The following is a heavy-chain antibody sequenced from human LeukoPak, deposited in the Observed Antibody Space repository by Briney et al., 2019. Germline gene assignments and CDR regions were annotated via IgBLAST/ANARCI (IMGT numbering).Heavy chain of an antibody. J-gene: IGHJ5*02. CDR2: ISYGGSHK. Sequence: PGGSLRLSCAASGITFRSYGMHWVRQAPGKGLEWVAVISYGGSHKYYADSVKGRFSISRDNSKNTLYLQMNSLRADDTAVYYCAKGARGDTVTSIVGLNWFDPWGQGTLVTVSS. CDR3: AKGARGDTVTSIVGLNWFDP. V-gene: IGHV3-30*18. CDR1: GITFRSYG. D-gene: IGHD4-17*01.